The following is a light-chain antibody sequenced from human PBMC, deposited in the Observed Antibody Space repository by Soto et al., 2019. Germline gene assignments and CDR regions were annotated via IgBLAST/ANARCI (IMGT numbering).Light chain of an antibody. CDR1: QSISSRF. V-gene: IGKV3-20*01. CDR3: QQYGSSTLT. CDR2: GAS. J-gene: IGKJ4*01. Sequence: DIEVTQSPATLSLSTGERATLSCRASQSISSRFVAWYQQKPGQAPRLLIYGASSRATGIPDRFSGSGSGTDFTLTISRLEPEDFAVYYCQQYGSSTLTFGGGTKVDIK.